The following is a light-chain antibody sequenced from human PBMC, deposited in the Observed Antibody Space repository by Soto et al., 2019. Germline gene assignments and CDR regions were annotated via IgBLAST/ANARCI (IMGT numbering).Light chain of an antibody. V-gene: IGKV1-39*01. CDR2: AAS. CDR1: KSISSD. J-gene: IGKJ1*01. CDR3: QQSYSTLRT. Sequence: DIQMTQSPSSLSASVGARVTITCRASKSISSDLNWYQQKPGKAPKLLIYAASSLQSGVPSRFSGSGSGTDFTLTISSLQPEDVATYYCQQSYSTLRTFGQGTKVEIK.